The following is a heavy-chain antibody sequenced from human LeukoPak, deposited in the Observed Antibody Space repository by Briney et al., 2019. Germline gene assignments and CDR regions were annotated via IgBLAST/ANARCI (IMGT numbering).Heavy chain of an antibody. CDR2: IYHSGST. V-gene: IGHV4-38-2*02. Sequence: SETLSLTCTVSGYSISSGYYWGWIRQPPGKGLEWIGSIYHSGSTNYNPSLKSRVTISVDKSKNQFSLKLSSVTAADTAVYYCAREPRVPWPYYFDYWGQGTLVTVSS. D-gene: IGHD4/OR15-4a*01. CDR1: GYSISSGYY. J-gene: IGHJ4*02. CDR3: AREPRVPWPYYFDY.